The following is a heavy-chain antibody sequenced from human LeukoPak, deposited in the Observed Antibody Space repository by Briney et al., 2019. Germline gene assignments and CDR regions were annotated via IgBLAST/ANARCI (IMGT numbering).Heavy chain of an antibody. CDR1: GFTFSSYS. CDR3: ARSSCSGGSCYEEGYYYYYYMDV. J-gene: IGHJ6*03. Sequence: GGSLILSCAASGFTFSSYSMNWVRQAPGKGLEWVSSISSSSSYIYYADSVKGRFTISRDNAKNSLYLQMNSLRAEDTAVYYCARSSCSGGSCYEEGYYYYYYMDVWGKGTTVTVSS. V-gene: IGHV3-21*01. CDR2: ISSSSSYI. D-gene: IGHD2-15*01.